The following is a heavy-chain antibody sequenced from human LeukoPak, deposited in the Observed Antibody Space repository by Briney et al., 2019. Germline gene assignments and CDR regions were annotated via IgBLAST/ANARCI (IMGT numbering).Heavy chain of an antibody. J-gene: IGHJ4*02. CDR2: INHSGST. D-gene: IGHD3-3*01. Sequence: SETLPLTCTVSGGSISSGDYYWSWIRQPPGKGLEWIGEINHSGSTNYNPSLKSRVTISVDTSKNQFSLKLSSVTAADTAVYYCARVRGFDFWSGYFNGTLDYWGQGTLVTVSS. V-gene: IGHV4-39*07. CDR1: GGSISSGDYY. CDR3: ARVRGFDFWSGYFNGTLDY.